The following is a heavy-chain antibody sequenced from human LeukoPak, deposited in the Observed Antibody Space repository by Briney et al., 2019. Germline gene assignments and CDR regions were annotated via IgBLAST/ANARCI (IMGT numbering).Heavy chain of an antibody. CDR1: GGSISNYY. V-gene: IGHV4-4*07. CDR2: INTSGNT. CDR3: ARSRGTSLVTRFDY. J-gene: IGHJ4*02. D-gene: IGHD1/OR15-1a*01. Sequence: PSETLSLTCSVSGGSISNYYWSWIRQPAGKGLEWIRRINTSGNTDYNPSLKSRVTMSVDTSKNHFSLNLSSLTAADTAVYYCARSRGTSLVTRFDYWGQGTLVTVSS.